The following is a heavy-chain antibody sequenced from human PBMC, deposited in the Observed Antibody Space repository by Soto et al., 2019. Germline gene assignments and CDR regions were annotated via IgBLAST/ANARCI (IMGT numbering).Heavy chain of an antibody. Sequence: SLIRSCAASGCTFRNYGMHWVREAPGKGLEWVAVIWYYESREYYADSVKVRFTISRDNSKNTLYLQMNSLRAEDTAVYYFARADIAGVAVAKYGLDVWVQGTIVTVSS. J-gene: IGHJ6*02. CDR3: ARADIAGVAVAKYGLDV. V-gene: IGHV3-33*01. D-gene: IGHD6-19*01. CDR2: IWYYESRE. CDR1: GCTFRNYG.